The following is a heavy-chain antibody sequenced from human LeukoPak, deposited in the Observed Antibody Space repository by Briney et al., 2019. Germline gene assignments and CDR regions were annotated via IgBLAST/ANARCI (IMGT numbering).Heavy chain of an antibody. CDR2: ISGSGGGT. V-gene: IGHV3-64D*06. CDR1: GFTFSNHA. D-gene: IGHD3-10*01. CDR3: IKDRRGISRWPVGVLDT. Sequence: GGSLRLSCSASGFTFSNHAMHWLRQAPGKGLEYVSGISGSGGGTYSADSVKGRFTISRDNSKTTLFLQMTRLTTEDTAVYYCIKDRRGISRWPVGVLDTWGQGTMVTVSS. J-gene: IGHJ3*02.